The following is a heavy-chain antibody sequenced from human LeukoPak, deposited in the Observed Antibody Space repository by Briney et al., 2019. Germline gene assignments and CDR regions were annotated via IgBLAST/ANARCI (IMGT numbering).Heavy chain of an antibody. V-gene: IGHV4-39*01. J-gene: IGHJ4*02. CDR3: AGRGSANIRPGKWLPPVYYFDY. CDR2: IYYSGST. CDR1: GGSISSSSYY. Sequence: PSETLSLTCTVSGGSISSSSYYWGWIRQPPGKGLEWIGSIYYSGSTYYNPSLKSRVTISVDTSKNQFSLKLSSVTAADTAVYYCAGRGSANIRPGKWLPPVYYFDYWGQGTLVTVSS. D-gene: IGHD5-12*01.